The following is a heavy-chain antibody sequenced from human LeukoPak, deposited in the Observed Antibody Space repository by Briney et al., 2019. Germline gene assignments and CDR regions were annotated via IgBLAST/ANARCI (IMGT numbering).Heavy chain of an antibody. V-gene: IGHV3-20*04. Sequence: PGGSLRLSCAASGFTFDDYGMSWVRQAPGKGLEWVSGINWNGGSTGYADSVKGRSTISRDNAKNSLYLQMNSLRAEDTALYYCASARRGRFWSGYYPFDYWGQGTLVTVSS. CDR2: INWNGGST. CDR1: GFTFDDYG. J-gene: IGHJ4*02. CDR3: ASARRGRFWSGYYPFDY. D-gene: IGHD3-3*01.